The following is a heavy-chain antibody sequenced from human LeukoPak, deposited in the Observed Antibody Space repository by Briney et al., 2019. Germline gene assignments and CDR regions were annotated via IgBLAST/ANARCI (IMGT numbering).Heavy chain of an antibody. CDR3: ARDPGSLPAAIGYCYYGMDV. CDR2: ISWNSGRI. D-gene: IGHD2-2*02. CDR1: GFIFEDYA. V-gene: IGHV3-9*01. Sequence: GGSLRPSCAASGFIFEDYAMHWVRQAPGKGLEWVSGISWNSGRIGYADSVKGRFTTSRDNAKNSLYLQMNSLRIEDTALYYCARDPGSLPAAIGYCYYGMDVWGQGTTVTVSS. J-gene: IGHJ6*02.